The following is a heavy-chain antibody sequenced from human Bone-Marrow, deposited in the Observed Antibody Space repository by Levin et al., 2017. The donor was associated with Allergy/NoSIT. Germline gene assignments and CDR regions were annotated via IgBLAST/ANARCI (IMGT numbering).Heavy chain of an antibody. CDR2: INHSGST. V-gene: IGHV4-34*01. CDR1: GGSFSGYY. Sequence: SQTLSLTCAVYGGSFSGYYWSWIRQPPGKGLEWIGEINHSGSTNYNPSLKSRVTISVDTSKNQFSLKLSSVTAADTAVYYCARVGYYVFGGDYMDVWGKGTTVTVSS. CDR3: ARVGYYVFGGDYMDV. D-gene: IGHD3-10*02. J-gene: IGHJ6*03.